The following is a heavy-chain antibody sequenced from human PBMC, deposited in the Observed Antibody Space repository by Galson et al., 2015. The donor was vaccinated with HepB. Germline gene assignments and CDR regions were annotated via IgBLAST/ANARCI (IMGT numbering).Heavy chain of an antibody. CDR1: GGTFSSYA. CDR3: ARGLPLLTIYYFDY. CDR2: IIPILGIA. Sequence: SVKVSCKASGGTFSSYAISWVRQAPGQGLEWMGRIIPILGIANYAQKFQGRVTITADKSTSTAYMELSRLRSEDTAVYYCARGLPLLTIYYFDYWGQGTLVTVSS. V-gene: IGHV1-69*04. D-gene: IGHD4/OR15-4a*01. J-gene: IGHJ4*02.